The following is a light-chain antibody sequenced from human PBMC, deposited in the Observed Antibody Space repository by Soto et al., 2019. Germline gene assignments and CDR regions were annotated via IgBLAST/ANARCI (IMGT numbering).Light chain of an antibody. CDR3: AAWDDSLNGVV. Sequence: QSVLTQPPSASGTPGQSVTISCSGSTSNIGSNIVNWYQQLPGTAPKLLIYDINQRPSGVPDRFSGSKSGTSASLAISGLQSEDEADYYCAAWDDSLNGVVFGGGTKLTVL. V-gene: IGLV1-44*01. J-gene: IGLJ2*01. CDR1: TSNIGSNI. CDR2: DIN.